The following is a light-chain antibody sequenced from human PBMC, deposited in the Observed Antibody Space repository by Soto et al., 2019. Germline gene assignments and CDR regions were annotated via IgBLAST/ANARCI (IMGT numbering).Light chain of an antibody. CDR2: DAS. Sequence: DIQMTQSPSSLSASLGDTVTITCQASRDISHYLNWYQQKPGKALKLLIYDASNLQPGVPSRFRGSGSGTEFSFNTTSLQPEDVATYYCQQYDDLPITFGQGTRLEIK. CDR3: QQYDDLPIT. J-gene: IGKJ5*01. CDR1: RDISHY. V-gene: IGKV1-33*01.